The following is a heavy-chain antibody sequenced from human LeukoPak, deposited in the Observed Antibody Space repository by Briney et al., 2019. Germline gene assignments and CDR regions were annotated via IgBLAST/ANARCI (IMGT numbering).Heavy chain of an antibody. D-gene: IGHD3-22*01. V-gene: IGHV4-39*07. CDR3: ARLLRQWLLPELDY. J-gene: IGHJ4*02. CDR1: GGSISSSSYY. Sequence: PSETLSLTCTVSGGSISSSSYYWGWIRQPPGKGLEWIGSIYHSGSTYYNPSLKSRVTISVDTSKNQFSLKLSSVTAADTAVYYCARLLRQWLLPELDYWGQGTLVTVSS. CDR2: IYHSGST.